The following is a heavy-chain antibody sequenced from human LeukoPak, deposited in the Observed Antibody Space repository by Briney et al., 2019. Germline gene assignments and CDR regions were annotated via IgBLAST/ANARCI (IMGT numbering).Heavy chain of an antibody. Sequence: GGSLRLSCETSGFNFSSYGMHWVRRAPGKGLEWVAVAWSDGTNKYYADSVKGRFTITRDNSKNTVYLQMNSLRAEDTAVYYCSRDHLINQAPPGFWGQGTLVTVSS. CDR3: SRDHLINQAPPGF. V-gene: IGHV3-33*08. CDR2: AWSDGTNK. D-gene: IGHD3-10*01. CDR1: GFNFSSYG. J-gene: IGHJ4*02.